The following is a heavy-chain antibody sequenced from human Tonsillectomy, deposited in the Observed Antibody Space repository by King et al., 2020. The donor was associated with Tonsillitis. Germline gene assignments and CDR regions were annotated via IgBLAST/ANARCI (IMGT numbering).Heavy chain of an antibody. D-gene: IGHD3-10*01. CDR1: GFTFSGYW. J-gene: IGHJ4*02. CDR3: VKNWGLWF. V-gene: IGHV3-74*01. CDR2: INSDGDST. Sequence: VQLVESGGGLVQPGGSLRLSCAASGFTFSGYWMHWVRQAPGKGLVWVSRINSDGDSTDYADSVKGRFTISRDNAKDTLFLQMNSLRAEDTAVYYCVKNWGLWFGGQGTLVTVSS.